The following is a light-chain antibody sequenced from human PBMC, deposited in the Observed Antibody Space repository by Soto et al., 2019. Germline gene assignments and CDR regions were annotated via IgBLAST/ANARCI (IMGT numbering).Light chain of an antibody. Sequence: QSVLTQPPSASGSPGQSVTISCTGTSSDVGGYNYVSWYQQHPGKAPKLMIYEVSKRPSGVPDRFSGSKSGNTASLTVSGLQAEDEADYFCCSYTSRTTYVFGTGTKVTVL. J-gene: IGLJ1*01. CDR1: SSDVGGYNY. V-gene: IGLV2-8*01. CDR3: CSYTSRTTYV. CDR2: EVS.